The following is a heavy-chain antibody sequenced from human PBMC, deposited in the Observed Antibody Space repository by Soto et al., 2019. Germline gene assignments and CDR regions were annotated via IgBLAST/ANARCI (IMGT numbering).Heavy chain of an antibody. CDR3: AGKYCSSTRCLFAY. J-gene: IGHJ4*02. V-gene: IGHV4-59*01. CDR1: GGSISSYY. D-gene: IGHD2-2*01. Sequence: SETLSLTCTVSGGSISSYYWSWIRQPPGKGLEWIGYIYYSGSTNYNPSLKSRVTISVDTSKNQFSLKLSSVTAAGTAVYYCAGKYCSSTRCLFAYGGRGPLVPVSS. CDR2: IYYSGST.